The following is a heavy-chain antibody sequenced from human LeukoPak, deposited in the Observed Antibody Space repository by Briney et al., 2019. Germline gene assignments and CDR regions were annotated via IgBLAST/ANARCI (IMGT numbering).Heavy chain of an antibody. D-gene: IGHD4-17*01. J-gene: IGHJ4*02. Sequence: GGSLRLSCAASGFTFSDYWMHWVRQAPGKGLVWVSRIDGDGSTTNYVDSVKGRFTISRDNSKNTLYLQMNSLRAEDTAVYYCARDHTGQNLNDYGDYFDYWGQGTLVTVSS. CDR2: IDGDGSTT. CDR1: GFTFSDYW. V-gene: IGHV3-74*01. CDR3: ARDHTGQNLNDYGDYFDY.